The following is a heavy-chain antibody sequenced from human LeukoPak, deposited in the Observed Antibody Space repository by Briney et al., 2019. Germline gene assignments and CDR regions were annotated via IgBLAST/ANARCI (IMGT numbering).Heavy chain of an antibody. J-gene: IGHJ5*02. D-gene: IGHD3-10*01. V-gene: IGHV4-59*01. CDR2: IYDSGST. CDR1: GGSISSYY. Sequence: SETLSLTCTVSGGSISSYYWSWIRQPPGKGLEWIGYIYDSGSTNYNPSLKSRVTISIDTSKNQFSLKLSSVTAADTAVYYCAGDMGGSGSYYSAWGQGTLVTVSS. CDR3: AGDMGGSGSYYSA.